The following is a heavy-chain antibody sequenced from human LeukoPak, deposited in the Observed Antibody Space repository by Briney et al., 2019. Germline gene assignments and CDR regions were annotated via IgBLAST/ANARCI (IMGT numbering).Heavy chain of an antibody. CDR3: ARGFTRYCSGGSCYCEDY. CDR2: INPNSGGT. Sequence: ASVKVSCKASGYTFTGYYMHWVRQAPGQGLEWMGWINPNSGGTNYAQKFQGRVTMTRDTSISTAYMELSRLRSDDTAVYYCARGFTRYCSGGSCYCEDYRGQGTLVTVSS. CDR1: GYTFTGYY. V-gene: IGHV1-2*02. D-gene: IGHD2-15*01. J-gene: IGHJ4*02.